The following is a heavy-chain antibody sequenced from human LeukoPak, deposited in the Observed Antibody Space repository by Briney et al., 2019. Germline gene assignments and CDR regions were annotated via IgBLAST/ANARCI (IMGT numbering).Heavy chain of an antibody. D-gene: IGHD3-22*01. CDR1: GYTFTGYY. V-gene: IGHV1-2*02. CDR2: INPNSGGT. J-gene: IGHJ4*02. Sequence: VASVKVSCKASGYTFTGYYMHWVRQAPGQGLEWMGWINPNSGGTNYAQKFQGRVTMTRDTSISTAYMELSRLRSDDTAVYYCARDSLELYYDSSGLFDYWGQGTLVTVSS. CDR3: ARDSLELYYDSSGLFDY.